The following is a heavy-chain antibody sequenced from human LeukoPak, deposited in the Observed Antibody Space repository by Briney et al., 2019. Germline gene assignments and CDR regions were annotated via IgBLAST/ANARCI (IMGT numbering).Heavy chain of an antibody. V-gene: IGHV1-18*01. CDR1: AYSFTSYG. J-gene: IGHJ6*03. CDR3: ARGTISGADYYYMDV. D-gene: IGHD1-1*01. CDR2: ISSYNGNT. Sequence: GASVKVSCKASAYSFTSYGMSWVRQAPGQGLEWMGWISSYNGNTKYAQKFQGRVTMTTDTSTSTAYMELRSLTSDDTAVYYCARGTISGADYYYMDVWGKGTAVTVSS.